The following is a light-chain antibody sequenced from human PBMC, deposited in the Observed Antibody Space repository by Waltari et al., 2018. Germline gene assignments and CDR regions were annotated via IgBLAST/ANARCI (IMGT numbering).Light chain of an antibody. CDR2: WAS. CDR3: QQYRDTPYT. V-gene: IGKV4-1*01. J-gene: IGKJ2*01. CDR1: QSIFYSSNNKDY. Sequence: DIVMTQSPDSLAVSLGERATIHWTFIQSIFYSSNNKDYLAWYQLKPGQPPKLLIYWASTRESGVPDRFSGSGTGTDFTLTISSLQTEDVATYYCQQYRDTPYTFGQGTNLEI.